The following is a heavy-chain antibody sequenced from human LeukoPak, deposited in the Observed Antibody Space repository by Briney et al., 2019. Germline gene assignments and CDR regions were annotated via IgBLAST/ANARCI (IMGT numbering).Heavy chain of an antibody. CDR3: AKDSRPGTTLRRDAFDI. D-gene: IGHD1-7*01. CDR1: GFTFSSYA. Sequence: GGSLRLSCAASGFTFSSYAMSWVRQAPGKGLEWVSAISGSGGSTYYADSVKGRFTISRDNPKNTLYLQMNSLRAEDTAVYYCAKDSRPGTTLRRDAFDIWGQGTMVTVSS. V-gene: IGHV3-23*01. J-gene: IGHJ3*02. CDR2: ISGSGGST.